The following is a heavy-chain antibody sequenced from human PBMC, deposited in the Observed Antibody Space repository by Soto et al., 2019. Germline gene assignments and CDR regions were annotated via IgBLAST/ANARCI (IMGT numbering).Heavy chain of an antibody. Sequence: SETLSLTCAVYGGSFSGYYWSWIRQPPGKGLEWIGEINHSGSTNYNPPLKSRVTISVDTSKNQFSLKLSSVTAADTAVYYCARGLVYCSGGSCHGGWFDPWGQGTLVTVSS. D-gene: IGHD2-15*01. CDR3: ARGLVYCSGGSCHGGWFDP. J-gene: IGHJ5*02. CDR2: INHSGST. CDR1: GGSFSGYY. V-gene: IGHV4-34*01.